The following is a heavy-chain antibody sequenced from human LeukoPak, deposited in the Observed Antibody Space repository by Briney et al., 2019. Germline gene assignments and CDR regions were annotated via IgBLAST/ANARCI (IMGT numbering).Heavy chain of an antibody. D-gene: IGHD1-26*01. CDR2: INHSGST. J-gene: IGHJ4*02. CDR3: ARGEQGGIVSS. V-gene: IGHV4-34*01. Sequence: SETLSLTCAVYGGSFSGYCCSWIRQPPGKGLEWIGEINHSGSTNHNPSLKSRVIISVDTSKNQFSLKLTSVTAADTAVYYCARGEQGGIVSSWGQGTLVTVSS. CDR1: GGSFSGYC.